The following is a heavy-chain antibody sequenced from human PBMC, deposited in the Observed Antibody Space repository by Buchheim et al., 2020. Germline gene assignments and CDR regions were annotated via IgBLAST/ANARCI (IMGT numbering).Heavy chain of an antibody. CDR2: ISYDGSNK. J-gene: IGHJ6*02. V-gene: IGHV3-30*04. Sequence: QVQLVESGGGVVQTGWSLRLSCAASGFTFSSYAMHWVRQATGKGLEWVAVISYDGSNKYYADAVKGRFTISRDNSKNTLYLQINSLRAEDTAVYYCARENYFYDSSGYYYVPYYGMDVWGQGTT. CDR1: GFTFSSYA. D-gene: IGHD3-22*01. CDR3: ARENYFYDSSGYYYVPYYGMDV.